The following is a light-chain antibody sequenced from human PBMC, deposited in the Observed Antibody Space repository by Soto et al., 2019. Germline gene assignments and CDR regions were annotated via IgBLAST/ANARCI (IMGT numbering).Light chain of an antibody. V-gene: IGLV2-14*01. CDR3: SSYISSSTVV. CDR2: EVS. Sequence: QSVLTQPASVSGSPGQSITISCTGTNSDVGGYNYVSWYQQHPGKAPKLMISEVSNRPSGVSNRFSGSKSGNTASLTISGLQAEDAADYYCSSYISSSTVVFGGGTKLTVL. J-gene: IGLJ2*01. CDR1: NSDVGGYNY.